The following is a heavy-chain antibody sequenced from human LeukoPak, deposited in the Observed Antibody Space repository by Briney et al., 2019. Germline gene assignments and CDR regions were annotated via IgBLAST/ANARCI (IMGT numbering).Heavy chain of an antibody. J-gene: IGHJ4*02. Sequence: ESGPTLVNPTQTLTLTCTFSGFSLSTSGLCVSWIRQPPGKALEWLARVDWDDDKYYSTSLKTRLTISKDTSKSQVVLTLTNMDPVDTATYYCVRSYYYDTGGYFFDYWGQGTLVTVSS. CDR1: GFSLSTSGLC. V-gene: IGHV2-70*11. D-gene: IGHD3-22*01. CDR3: VRSYYYDTGGYFFDY. CDR2: VDWDDDK.